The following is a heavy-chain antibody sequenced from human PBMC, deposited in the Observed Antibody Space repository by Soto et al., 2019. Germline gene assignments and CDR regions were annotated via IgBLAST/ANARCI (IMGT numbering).Heavy chain of an antibody. CDR1: GGSISSGGYS. CDR2: IYHSGST. D-gene: IGHD1-26*01. Sequence: SETLSLTCAVSGGSISSGGYSWSWIRQPPGKGLEWIGYIYHSGSTYYNPSLKSRVTISVDRSKNQFSLKLSSVTAADTAVYYCARVTSGYFQHWGQGTLVTVSS. J-gene: IGHJ1*01. CDR3: ARVTSGYFQH. V-gene: IGHV4-30-2*01.